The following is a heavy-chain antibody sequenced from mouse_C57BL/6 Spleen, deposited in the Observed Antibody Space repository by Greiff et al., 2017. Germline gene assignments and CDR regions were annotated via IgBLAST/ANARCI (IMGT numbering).Heavy chain of an antibody. V-gene: IGHV5-4*03. CDR3: AMSGLGRYFDV. CDR2: ISDGGSYT. D-gene: IGHD4-1*01. J-gene: IGHJ1*03. CDR1: GFTFSSYA. Sequence: EVKLMESGGGLVKPGGSLKLSCAASGFTFSSYAMSWVRQTPEKRLEWVATISDGGSYTYYPDNVKGRFTISRDNAKNNLYLQMSHLTSEDTAMYYGAMSGLGRYFDVWGTGTTVTVSS.